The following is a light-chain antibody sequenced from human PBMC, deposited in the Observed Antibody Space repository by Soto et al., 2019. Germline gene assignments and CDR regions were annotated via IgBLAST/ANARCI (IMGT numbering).Light chain of an antibody. V-gene: IGKV1-6*01. Sequence: AIQMTQSPSSLSASVGDRVTITCRASQDIRTELGWYQQKPGKAPRLLIYGTFSLQSGVPSRFSGSGSGTDFTHTIIILRADDFGNHYCLQEFKHPRTFRRGPEVEV. J-gene: IGKJ1*01. CDR2: GTF. CDR3: LQEFKHPRT. CDR1: QDIRTE.